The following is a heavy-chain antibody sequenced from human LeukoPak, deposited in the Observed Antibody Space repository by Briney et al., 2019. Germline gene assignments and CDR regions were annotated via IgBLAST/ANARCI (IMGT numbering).Heavy chain of an antibody. CDR3: ARNGRYSSSWYGY. V-gene: IGHV4-39*07. CDR1: GGSISSSSYY. Sequence: SETLSLTCTVSGGSISSSSYYWGWIRQPPGKGLEWIGSIYYSGSTYYNPSLKSRVTISVDTSKNQFSLKLSSVTAADTAVYYCARNGRYSSSWYGYWGQGTLVTVSS. CDR2: IYYSGST. D-gene: IGHD6-13*01. J-gene: IGHJ4*02.